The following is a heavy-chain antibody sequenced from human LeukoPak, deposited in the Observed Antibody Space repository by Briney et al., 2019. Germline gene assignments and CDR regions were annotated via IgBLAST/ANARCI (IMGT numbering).Heavy chain of an antibody. Sequence: GESLKISCQGSGYSFTSYWIGWVRQMPEKGLEWMGIIYPGDSDTRYSPSFQGQVTISADKSISTAYLQWSSLKASDTAMYYCARSDRLWFGELWGYFDYWGQGTLVTVSS. CDR1: GYSFTSYW. CDR2: IYPGDSDT. CDR3: ARSDRLWFGELWGYFDY. D-gene: IGHD3-10*01. V-gene: IGHV5-51*01. J-gene: IGHJ4*02.